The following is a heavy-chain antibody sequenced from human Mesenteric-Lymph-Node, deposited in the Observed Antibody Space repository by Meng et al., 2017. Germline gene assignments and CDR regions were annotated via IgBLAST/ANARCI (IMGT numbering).Heavy chain of an antibody. D-gene: IGHD3-10*01. V-gene: IGHV4-59*01. CDR1: GGSISSYY. Sequence: SETLSLTCTVSGGSISSYYWSWIRQPPGKGLEWIGYIYYSGSTNYNPSLKSRVTISVDTSKNQFSLKLSSVTAADTAVYYCARDGSYYGSGRKIYWYFDLWGRGNRV. CDR2: IYYSGST. CDR3: ARDGSYYGSGRKIYWYFDL. J-gene: IGHJ2*01.